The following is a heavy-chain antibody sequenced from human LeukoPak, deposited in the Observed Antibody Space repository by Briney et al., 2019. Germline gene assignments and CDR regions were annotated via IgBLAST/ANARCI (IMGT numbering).Heavy chain of an antibody. CDR2: ISASGSAT. CDR3: AKDLKDCSSTSCYTPYNWFDP. V-gene: IGHV3-23*01. Sequence: PGGSLRLSCAASGFIFSNYGMNWVRQAPGKGLEWVAAISASGSATSYADSVKGRFTISRDNSKNTLYLQMNSLRAEDTAVYYCAKDLKDCSSTSCYTPYNWFDPWGQGTLVTVSS. J-gene: IGHJ5*02. CDR1: GFIFSNYG. D-gene: IGHD2-2*02.